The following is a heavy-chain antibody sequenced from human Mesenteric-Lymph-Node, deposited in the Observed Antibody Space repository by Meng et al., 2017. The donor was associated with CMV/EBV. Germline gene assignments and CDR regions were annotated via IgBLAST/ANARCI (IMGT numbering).Heavy chain of an antibody. V-gene: IGHV3-53*01. CDR1: GFAVSSHY. CDR3: ARGEYGGESY. Sequence: LRISCAASGFAVSSHYMSWVRQAPGKGLEWVSVIYRGGSTYYADSVKGRFTISRDNSKNTLYLQMNSLRAEDTAVYYCARGEYGGESYWGQGTLVTVSS. D-gene: IGHD4/OR15-4a*01. CDR2: IYRGGST. J-gene: IGHJ4*02.